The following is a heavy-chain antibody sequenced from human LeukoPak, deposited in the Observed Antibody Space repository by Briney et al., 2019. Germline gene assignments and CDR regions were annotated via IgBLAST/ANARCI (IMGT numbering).Heavy chain of an antibody. D-gene: IGHD3-10*01. CDR1: GFSFESYA. V-gene: IGHV3-20*04. Sequence: PGGSLRLSCAASGFSFESYAMTWVRQVPGKGLEWVSYINWNGGTTDYADSVRGRFTISRDNGMSSLYLQMNSLRAEDTALYYCARDYGSGSYYNGIVDWGQETLVSVSS. CDR3: ARDYGSGSYYNGIVD. J-gene: IGHJ4*02. CDR2: INWNGGTT.